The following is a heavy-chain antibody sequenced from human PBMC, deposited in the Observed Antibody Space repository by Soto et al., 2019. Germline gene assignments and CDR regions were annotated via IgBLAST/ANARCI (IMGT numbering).Heavy chain of an antibody. Sequence: ASVKVSCKASGYTFATYAMHWVRQAPGQRLEWMGWINTYNGNTKYSQRFQGRVAITRDTGATTVYLGVNSLRSEDTAVYYCARDMVGAAKAFDMWGQGTLVTVSS. CDR2: INTYNGNT. CDR3: ARDMVGAAKAFDM. D-gene: IGHD2-15*01. J-gene: IGHJ3*02. CDR1: GYTFATYA. V-gene: IGHV1-3*04.